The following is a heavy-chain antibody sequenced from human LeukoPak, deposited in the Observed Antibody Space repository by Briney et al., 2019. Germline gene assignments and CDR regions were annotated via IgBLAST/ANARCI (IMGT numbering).Heavy chain of an antibody. CDR1: GYSISSGYY. D-gene: IGHD5-18*01. V-gene: IGHV4-38-2*02. J-gene: IGHJ4*02. CDR2: IYHSGST. Sequence: SETLSLTCTVSGYSISSGYYWGWIRQPPGKGLEWIGSIYHSGSTYYNPSLKSRVTISVDTSKNQFSLKLSSVTAADTAVYYCARDGIPGGQGTLVTVSS. CDR3: ARDGIP.